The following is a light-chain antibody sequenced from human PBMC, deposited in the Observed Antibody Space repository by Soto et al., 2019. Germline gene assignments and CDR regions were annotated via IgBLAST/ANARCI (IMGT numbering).Light chain of an antibody. Sequence: DIQMTQSPSSLSASVGDRVTITCRASQSINSYLNWFQHKPGRAPKLLIYGTSSLQSGVPSRFSGSGSGTDYTLTISSLQAEDVATYYCQQNYSTPHTFGQGTKLEIK. V-gene: IGKV1-39*01. CDR1: QSINSY. J-gene: IGKJ2*01. CDR3: QQNYSTPHT. CDR2: GTS.